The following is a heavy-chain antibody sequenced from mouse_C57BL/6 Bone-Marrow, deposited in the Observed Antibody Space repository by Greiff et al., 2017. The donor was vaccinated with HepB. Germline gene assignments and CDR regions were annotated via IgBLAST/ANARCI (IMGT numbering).Heavy chain of an antibody. CDR1: GYTFTSYW. D-gene: IGHD1-1*01. Sequence: EVQLQQSGTVLARPGASVKMSCKTSGYTFTSYWMHWVKQRPGQGLEWIGAIYPGNSDTSYNQKFKGKAKLTAVTSASTAYMELSSLTNEDSAVYYCTRVLNYYGSSYHYFDYWGQGTTLTVSS. V-gene: IGHV1-5*01. CDR2: IYPGNSDT. J-gene: IGHJ2*01. CDR3: TRVLNYYGSSYHYFDY.